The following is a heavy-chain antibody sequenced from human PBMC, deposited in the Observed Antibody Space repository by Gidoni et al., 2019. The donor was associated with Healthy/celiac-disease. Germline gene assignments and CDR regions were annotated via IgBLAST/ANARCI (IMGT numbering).Heavy chain of an antibody. CDR3: ARDSTAAHDAFDI. Sequence: QVQLVQSGAEVKKPGSSVTVSCKASGATFSSYAISWVRQAPGQGLEWMGGIIPIFGTANYAQKFQGRVTITADESTSTAYMELSSLRSEDTALYYCARDSTAAHDAFDIWCQGTMVTVSS. J-gene: IGHJ3*02. CDR1: GATFSSYA. V-gene: IGHV1-69*01. D-gene: IGHD2-2*01. CDR2: IIPIFGTA.